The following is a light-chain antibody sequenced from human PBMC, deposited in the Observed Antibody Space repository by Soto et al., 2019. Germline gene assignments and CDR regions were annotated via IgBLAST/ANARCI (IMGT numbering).Light chain of an antibody. CDR3: FSYTSSGTYV. V-gene: IGLV2-14*01. Sequence: QSALTQPASVSGSPGQSITIPCTGSNDDIGLYNYVSWYQHHPGKAPKLMIYEVDNRPSGVSNRFSASKSGDTASLTISGLHAEDEADYYCFSYTSSGTYVFGTGTKLTVL. CDR1: NDDIGLYNY. J-gene: IGLJ1*01. CDR2: EVD.